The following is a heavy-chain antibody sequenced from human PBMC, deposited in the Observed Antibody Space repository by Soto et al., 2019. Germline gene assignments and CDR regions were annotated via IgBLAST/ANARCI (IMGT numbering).Heavy chain of an antibody. CDR1: GFTFSDAW. CDR3: ARVPSSGWPYFFGY. D-gene: IGHD6-19*01. Sequence: GGSLRLSCAASGFTFSDAWMSWVRQAPGKGLEWVGRIKSKTEAVTIFHADSVKGRFTISRDSAKNSLYLQMNSLSAEDTAMYYCARVPSSGWPYFFGYWGLGTLVTVSS. CDR2: IKSKTEAVTI. J-gene: IGHJ4*02. V-gene: IGHV3-48*01.